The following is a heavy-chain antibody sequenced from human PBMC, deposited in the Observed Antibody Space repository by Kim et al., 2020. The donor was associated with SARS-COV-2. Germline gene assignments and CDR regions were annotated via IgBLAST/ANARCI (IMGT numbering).Heavy chain of an antibody. J-gene: IGHJ5*02. D-gene: IGHD3-10*01. CDR1: GFTFSSYG. CDR3: AKVWFGELLYWFDP. Sequence: GGSLRLSCAASGFTFSSYGMHWVRQAPGKGLEWVAVISYDGSNKYYADSVKGRFTISRDNSKNTLYLQMNSLRAEDTAVYYCAKVWFGELLYWFDPWGQGTLVTVSS. V-gene: IGHV3-30*18. CDR2: ISYDGSNK.